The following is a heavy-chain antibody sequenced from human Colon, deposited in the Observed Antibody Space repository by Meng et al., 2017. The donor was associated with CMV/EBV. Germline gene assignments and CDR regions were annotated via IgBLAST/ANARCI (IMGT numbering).Heavy chain of an antibody. V-gene: IGHV3-30*02. CDR1: GFTFSNYG. CDR2: IRYDGSDK. Sequence: GESLKISCAASGFTFSNYGIHWVRQAPGKGLEWLSFIRYDGSDKYYADSVKGRFTVSRDNAKNSLYLQMNSLRAEDTAVYYCARRYCSSTSCTIDYWGQGTLVTVSS. CDR3: ARRYCSSTSCTIDY. J-gene: IGHJ4*02. D-gene: IGHD2-2*01.